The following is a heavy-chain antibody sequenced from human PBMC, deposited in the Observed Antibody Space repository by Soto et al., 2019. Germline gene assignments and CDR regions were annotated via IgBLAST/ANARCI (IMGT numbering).Heavy chain of an antibody. D-gene: IGHD5-18*01. Sequence: GASVKVSCKASGGTFSSYAISWVRQAPGQGLEWMGGIIPIFGTANYAQKFQGRVTITADESTSTAYMELSSLRSEDTAVYYCARTRGTAMVPGALDYWGQGTLVTVSS. V-gene: IGHV1-69*13. CDR1: GGTFSSYA. CDR2: IIPIFGTA. J-gene: IGHJ4*02. CDR3: ARTRGTAMVPGALDY.